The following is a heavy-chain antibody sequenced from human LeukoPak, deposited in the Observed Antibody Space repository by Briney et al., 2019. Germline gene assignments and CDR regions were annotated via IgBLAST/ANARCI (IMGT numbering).Heavy chain of an antibody. V-gene: IGHV1-46*01. J-gene: IGHJ6*03. CDR2: INPSGGST. CDR3: ARDLRFSSSSSYYYMDV. D-gene: IGHD6-6*01. Sequence: ASVKVSCKASGYTFTSYYMHWVRQAPGQGLEWMGIINPSGGSTGYAQKFQGRVTMTRDTSTSTVYMELSSLRSEDTAVYYCARDLRFSSSSSYYYMDVWGKGTTVTVSS. CDR1: GYTFTSYY.